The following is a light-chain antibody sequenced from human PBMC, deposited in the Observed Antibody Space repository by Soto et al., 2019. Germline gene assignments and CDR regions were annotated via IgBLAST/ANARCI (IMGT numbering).Light chain of an antibody. CDR3: SSYTSSSTLV. Sequence: QSVLTQPPSVSGAPGQRVTISCTGSSSNIGAGYDVHWYQQLPGTAPKLLIYGNGNRPSGVPDRFSGSKSGTSASLAITGLQAEDEADYYCSSYTSSSTLVFGGGTKLTVL. CDR2: GNG. J-gene: IGLJ2*01. CDR1: SSNIGAGYD. V-gene: IGLV1-40*01.